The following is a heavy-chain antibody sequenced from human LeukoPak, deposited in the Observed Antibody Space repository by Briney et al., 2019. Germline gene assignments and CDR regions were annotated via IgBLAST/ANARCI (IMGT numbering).Heavy chain of an antibody. CDR3: ARDGFDYGGNQGFP. Sequence: GGSLRLSCAVSGFTFSSYSMNWVRQAPGKGLEWVSYISGSSSTIYYADSVKGRFTISRDNARNSLYLQMNSLRAEDTAVYYCARDGFDYGGNQGFPWGQGTLVTVSS. V-gene: IGHV3-48*04. D-gene: IGHD4-23*01. CDR2: ISGSSSTI. CDR1: GFTFSSYS. J-gene: IGHJ5*02.